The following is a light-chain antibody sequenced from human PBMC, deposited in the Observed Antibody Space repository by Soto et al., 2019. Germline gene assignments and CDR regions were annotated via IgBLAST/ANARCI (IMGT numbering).Light chain of an antibody. CDR3: QQHINWPPIT. Sequence: EMVLTHPPATLSVSPGETHTLYLSASQSVSSNLAWYQQKPAQAHSLLLFDASTRATNIPPRFTGSGSGTEFTLTISSLQSEDFAVYYCQQHINWPPITGGRGTKVDIK. CDR2: DAS. CDR1: QSVSSN. J-gene: IGKJ4*01. V-gene: IGKV3-15*01.